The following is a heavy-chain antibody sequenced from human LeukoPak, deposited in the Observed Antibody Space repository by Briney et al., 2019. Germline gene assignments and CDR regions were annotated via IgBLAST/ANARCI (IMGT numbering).Heavy chain of an antibody. D-gene: IGHD3-3*01. V-gene: IGHV3-30-3*01. J-gene: IGHJ4*02. CDR2: ISYDGSNK. Sequence: GGSLRLSCAASGFTFSSYAMHWVRQAPGKGLEWVAVISYDGSNKYYADSVKGRFTISRDNSKNTLYLQMNSLRAEDTAVYYCASSRGLYYDFWSGYYTPYYFDYWGQGTLVTVSS. CDR3: ASSRGLYYDFWSGYYTPYYFDY. CDR1: GFTFSSYA.